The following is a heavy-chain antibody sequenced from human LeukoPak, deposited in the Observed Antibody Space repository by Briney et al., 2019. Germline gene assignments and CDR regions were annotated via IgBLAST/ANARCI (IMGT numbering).Heavy chain of an antibody. CDR3: AKGSGSYPRWFAP. D-gene: IGHD1-26*01. Sequence: PGGSLRLSCAASGFTFSSYAMSWVRQAPGKGLEWVSGISGSGGSTYYADSVKGRFIISRDNSKNTLYLQMNSLRAEDTVVYYCAKGSGSYPRWFAPWGQGTQVTVSS. V-gene: IGHV3-23*01. CDR2: ISGSGGST. CDR1: GFTFSSYA. J-gene: IGHJ5*02.